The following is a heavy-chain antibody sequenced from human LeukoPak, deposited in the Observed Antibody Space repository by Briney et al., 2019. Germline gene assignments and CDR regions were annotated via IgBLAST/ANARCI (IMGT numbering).Heavy chain of an antibody. CDR3: ARGGVNNYFDP. CDR1: GYNFSGYY. CDR2: INPHSGVT. J-gene: IGHJ5*02. Sequence: ASVKVFCKTSGYNFSGYYMHWGRQEPGQSLEWVGWINPHSGVTKYAQKFQGRVTVTGDTSINTAYMELRSLTSDDTAVYYCARGGVNNYFDPWGQGTLVTVSS. D-gene: IGHD3-16*01. V-gene: IGHV1-2*02.